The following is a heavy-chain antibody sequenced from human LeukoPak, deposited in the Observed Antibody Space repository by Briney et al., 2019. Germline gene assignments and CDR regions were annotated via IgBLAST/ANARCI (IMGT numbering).Heavy chain of an antibody. CDR1: GFTFDDYG. CDR3: ARDPELDYDSSGYFLFDY. V-gene: IGHV3-20*04. CDR2: INWNGGST. Sequence: GGSLRLSCAASGFTFDDYGMSWVRQAPGKGLEWVSGINWNGGSTGYADSVKGRLTISRDNAKNSLYLQMNSLRAEDTALYYCARDPELDYDSSGYFLFDYWGQGTLVTVSS. J-gene: IGHJ4*02. D-gene: IGHD3-22*01.